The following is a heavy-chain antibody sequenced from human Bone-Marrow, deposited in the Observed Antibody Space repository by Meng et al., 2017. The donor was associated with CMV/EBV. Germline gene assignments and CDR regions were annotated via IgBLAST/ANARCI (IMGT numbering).Heavy chain of an antibody. CDR3: ARANFYGSGSYYKEVWFDP. D-gene: IGHD3-10*01. CDR1: SSGGYY. CDR2: IYYSGST. Sequence: SSGGYYWSWIRQHPGKGLEWTGYIYYSGSTYYNPSLKSRVTISVDTSKNQFSLKLSSVTAADTAVYYCARANFYGSGSYYKEVWFDPWGQGTLVTVSS. V-gene: IGHV4-31*02. J-gene: IGHJ5*02.